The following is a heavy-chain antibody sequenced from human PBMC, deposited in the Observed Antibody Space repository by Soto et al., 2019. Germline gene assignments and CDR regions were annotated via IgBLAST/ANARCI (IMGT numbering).Heavy chain of an antibody. CDR2: ISSSSSTI. J-gene: IGHJ5*02. Sequence: EVQLVESGGGLVQPGGSLRLSCAASGFTFSSYSMNWVRQAPGKGLEWVSYISSSSSTIYYADSVKGRFTISRDNAKNSLYLHMNSLRSEDTAVYYSARAVITLWWFDPWGQGTLVTVSS. CDR1: GFTFSSYS. CDR3: ARAVITLWWFDP. V-gene: IGHV3-48*01. D-gene: IGHD3-10*01.